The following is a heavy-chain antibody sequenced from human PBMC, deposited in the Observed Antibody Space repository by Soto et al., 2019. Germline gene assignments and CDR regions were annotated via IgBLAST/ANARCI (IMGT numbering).Heavy chain of an antibody. Sequence: SSETLSLTCTVSGGSISSYYWSWIRQPPGKGLEWIGYIYYSGSTNYNPSLKSRVTISVDTSKNQFSLKLSSVTAADTAVYYCARESIAARYLISYPYYGMDVCGPGTTVTVFS. CDR1: GGSISSYY. CDR3: ARESIAARYLISYPYYGMDV. D-gene: IGHD6-6*01. CDR2: IYYSGST. V-gene: IGHV4-59*01. J-gene: IGHJ6*02.